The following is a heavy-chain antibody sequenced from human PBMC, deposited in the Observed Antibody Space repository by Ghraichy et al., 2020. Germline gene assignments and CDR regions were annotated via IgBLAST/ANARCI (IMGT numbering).Heavy chain of an antibody. D-gene: IGHD2-15*01. CDR1: GLTFSNHA. CDR2: IRGSGGNT. Sequence: GGSLRLSCAASGLTFSNHAMSWVRQAPGKGLEWVPGIRGSGGNTYYADSVKGRFTISRDNSKNTLYLEMNSLRAEDTAVYYCATSNGGFVDACDSWGQGALVTVSS. V-gene: IGHV3-23*01. J-gene: IGHJ4*02. CDR3: ATSNGGFVDACDS.